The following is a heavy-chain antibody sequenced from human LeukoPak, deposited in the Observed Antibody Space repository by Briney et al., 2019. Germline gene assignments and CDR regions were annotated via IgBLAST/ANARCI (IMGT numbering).Heavy chain of an antibody. J-gene: IGHJ4*02. CDR2: INHSGST. CDR1: GGSFNAYY. D-gene: IGHD2-15*01. CDR3: ARGDLGYCSGGSCYLSYFDY. V-gene: IGHV4-34*01. Sequence: SETLSLTCAVYGGSFNAYYWSWIRQPPGKGLEWIGEINHSGSTNYNPSLKSRVTISVDTSKNQFSLKLSSVTAADTAVYYCARGDLGYCSGGSCYLSYFDYWGQGTLVTVSS.